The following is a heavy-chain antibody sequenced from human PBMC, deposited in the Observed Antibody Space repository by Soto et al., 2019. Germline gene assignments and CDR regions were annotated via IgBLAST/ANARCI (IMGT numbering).Heavy chain of an antibody. Sequence: QVQLVQSGAEVKNPGASVKVSCKASGYTFTRYGIGWARQAPGQGLEWMGWINTYNGNTNYAQNVQGRTTLTTDTSTSTAYMEVRSLRSNDTAIYYCAMVDVYVTPSPQDVWGQGTTVIVSS. D-gene: IGHD2-8*01. V-gene: IGHV1-18*01. CDR2: INTYNGNT. J-gene: IGHJ6*02. CDR1: GYTFTRYG. CDR3: AMVDVYVTPSPQDV.